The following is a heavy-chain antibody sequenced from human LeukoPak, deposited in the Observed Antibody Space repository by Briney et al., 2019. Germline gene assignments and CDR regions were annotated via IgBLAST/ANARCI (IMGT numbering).Heavy chain of an antibody. V-gene: IGHV3-74*01. CDR3: VRNSEEYVRGSYRYADAFDI. Sequence: GGSLRLSCVASGFTLRSHWMHWVCQAPGKGLMWVSRINSDGSSTDYADSVKGRFSISRDNAKNTLFLQMSSLRGEDTAVYYCVRNSEEYVRGSYRYADAFDIWGQGTMVTVTS. D-gene: IGHD3-16*02. CDR2: INSDGSST. CDR1: GFTLRSHW. J-gene: IGHJ3*02.